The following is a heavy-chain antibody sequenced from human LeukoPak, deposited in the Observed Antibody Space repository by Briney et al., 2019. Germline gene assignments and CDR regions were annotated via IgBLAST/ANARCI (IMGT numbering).Heavy chain of an antibody. V-gene: IGHV3-48*02. CDR3: ARVTDEAMDYYYGMDV. CDR2: TSSSDSTK. J-gene: IGHJ6*02. CDR1: GFTFNDYS. D-gene: IGHD5-18*01. Sequence: PGGSLRLSCAASGFTFNDYSMNWVRQAPGKGLEWVSYTSSSDSTKYYADSVKGRFTVSRDNAKNSLYLQMNSLRDEDTALYYCARVTDEAMDYYYGMDVWGQGTTVTVSS.